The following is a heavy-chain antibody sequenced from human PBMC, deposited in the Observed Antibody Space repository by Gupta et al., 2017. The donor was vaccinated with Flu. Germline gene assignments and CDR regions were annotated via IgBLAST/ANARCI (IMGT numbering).Heavy chain of an antibody. CDR1: GFTFSSYG. Sequence: QVQLVASGGGVVQPGRSLRLSCAASGFTFSSYGMHWVRQAPGKGLEWVAVIWYDGSNKYYADSVKGRFTISRDNSKNTLYLQMNSLRAEDTAVYYCARDGWAEATTPFDYWGQGTLVTVSS. CDR2: IWYDGSNK. J-gene: IGHJ4*02. CDR3: ARDGWAEATTPFDY. D-gene: IGHD5-24*01. V-gene: IGHV3-33*01.